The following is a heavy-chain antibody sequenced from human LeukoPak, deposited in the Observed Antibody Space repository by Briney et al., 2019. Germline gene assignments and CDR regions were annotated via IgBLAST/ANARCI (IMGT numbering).Heavy chain of an antibody. CDR2: IIPISGTP. CDR1: GGTFSSYV. J-gene: IGHJ3*02. V-gene: IGHV1-69*05. Sequence: SVKVSCKASGGTFSSYVFSWVRQALGQGLEWLGGIIPISGTPNYAQKLQGRVTITTDESTSTAYMDLSGLRSGDTAMYYCAIQGVGAPGSFDIWGQGTMVTVSS. CDR3: AIQGVGAPGSFDI. D-gene: IGHD1-26*01.